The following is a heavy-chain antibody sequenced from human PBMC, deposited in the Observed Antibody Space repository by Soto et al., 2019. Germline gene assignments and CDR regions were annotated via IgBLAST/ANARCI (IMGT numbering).Heavy chain of an antibody. CDR1: TFSMYS. D-gene: IGHD1-26*01. J-gene: IGHJ5*02. CDR2: ISSGSAYI. V-gene: IGHV3-21*06. CDR3: ARDQGGSYDSWFDP. Sequence: EVQVVESGGGLVKPGGSLRLSCTFTFSMYSMNWVRQAPGKGLEGVASISSGSAYIKYAESVKGRFTISRDNAKNSLHLQMNSLRAEDTAIYHCARDQGGSYDSWFDPWGQGTLFTVSS.